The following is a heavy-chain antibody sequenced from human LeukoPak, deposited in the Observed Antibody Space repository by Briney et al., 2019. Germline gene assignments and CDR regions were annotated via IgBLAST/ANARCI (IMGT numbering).Heavy chain of an antibody. CDR1: GLIFSSYW. J-gene: IGHJ3*02. D-gene: IGHD1-26*01. Sequence: GGSLRLFCAASGLIFSSYWMSWVRQAPGKGLEWVANIKKDGSEMYYVDSVKGRFTISRDNAKNSLYLQMNSLRADDTAVYHCARQETSSYNGAFDIWGQGTMVTVSS. CDR3: ARQETSSYNGAFDI. CDR2: IKKDGSEM. V-gene: IGHV3-7*01.